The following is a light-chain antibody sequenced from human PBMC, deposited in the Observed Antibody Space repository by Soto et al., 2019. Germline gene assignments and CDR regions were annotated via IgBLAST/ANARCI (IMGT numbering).Light chain of an antibody. Sequence: DIQMTQSPSSLSASVGDRVTITCRASQSISTFLNWYQQKPGKAPNLLIYHASNLQSGVPSRFSGSGSGTEFTLTISSLQPDDFATYYCQQYNSYSFGQGTK. CDR1: QSISTF. CDR3: QQYNSYS. CDR2: HAS. V-gene: IGKV1-5*01. J-gene: IGKJ1*01.